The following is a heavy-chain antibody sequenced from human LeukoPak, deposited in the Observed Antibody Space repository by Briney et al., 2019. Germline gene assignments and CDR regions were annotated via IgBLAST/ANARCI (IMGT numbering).Heavy chain of an antibody. CDR3: ARVAAGIGFFQH. J-gene: IGHJ1*01. CDR2: IHHSGST. CDR1: GYSISSGYY. D-gene: IGHD6-13*01. Sequence: KPSETLPLTCIVSGYSISSGYYWGWIRQPPGKGLEWIGNIHHSGSTYYNPSLKSRVTISVDTSKNQLSLKLSSVTAADTAVYYCARVAAGIGFFQHWGQGTLVTVSS. V-gene: IGHV4-38-2*02.